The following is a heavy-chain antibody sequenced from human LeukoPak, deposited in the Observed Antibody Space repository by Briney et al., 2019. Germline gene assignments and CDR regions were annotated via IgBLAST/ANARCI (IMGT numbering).Heavy chain of an antibody. CDR1: VGSMSSYY. CDR2: IHYTGST. V-gene: IGHV4-59*08. J-gene: IGHJ5*02. D-gene: IGHD3-22*01. Sequence: SETLSLTCTVSVGSMSSYYWSWIRQPPGKGLECIGYIHYTGSTNYNPSLKSRVTKSLDMSKNQFSLKLSPVTAADTAVYYCARVSDRDSSGYYWGFELWRQGILVSVSS. CDR3: ARVSDRDSSGYYWGFEL.